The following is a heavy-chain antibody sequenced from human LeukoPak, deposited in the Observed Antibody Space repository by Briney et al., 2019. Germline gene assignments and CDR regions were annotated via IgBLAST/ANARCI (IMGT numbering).Heavy chain of an antibody. J-gene: IGHJ4*02. D-gene: IGHD3-22*01. CDR2: ISGGGIST. CDR1: GFTFSSYW. Sequence: GGSLRLSCAASGFTFSSYWMSWVRQAPGKGLEWVSAISGGGISTYYADSVKGRFTISRDNSQNTLYLQMNSLTAEDTAVYYCAKYYYDSSGYYITPPARAPDYWGQGTLVTVSS. V-gene: IGHV3-23*01. CDR3: AKYYYDSSGYYITPPARAPDY.